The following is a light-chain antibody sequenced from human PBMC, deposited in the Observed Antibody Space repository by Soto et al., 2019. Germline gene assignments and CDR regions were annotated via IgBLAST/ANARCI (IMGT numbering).Light chain of an antibody. CDR3: QQYGSSQT. CDR2: DAS. V-gene: IGKV3D-20*01. CDR1: QSVRSNY. Sequence: EIVLTQSPATLSLSPGERATLSCGASQSVRSNYVAWYQQKPGLAPRLLIYDASSRATGIPDRFSGSGSGTDFALTISRLEPEDSAVYYCQQYGSSQTFGPGTKVDIK. J-gene: IGKJ3*01.